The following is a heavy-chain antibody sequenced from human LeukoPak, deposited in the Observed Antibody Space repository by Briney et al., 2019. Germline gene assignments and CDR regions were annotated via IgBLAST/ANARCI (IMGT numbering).Heavy chain of an antibody. CDR2: INSNGGST. V-gene: IGHV3-64*04. CDR3: ARAVTVVTRGGLVFDY. J-gene: IGHJ4*02. Sequence: QPGGSLRLSCSASGFTFSSYAIYWIRQAPGKGLEYVSAINSNGGSTYYADSVKGRFTISRDNAKNSLFLQMNSLRDEDTSVYYCARAVTVVTRGGLVFDYWGQGTLVTVSS. D-gene: IGHD2-21*02. CDR1: GFTFSSYA.